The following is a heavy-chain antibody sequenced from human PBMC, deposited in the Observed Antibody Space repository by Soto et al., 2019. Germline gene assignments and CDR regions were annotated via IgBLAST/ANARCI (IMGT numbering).Heavy chain of an antibody. CDR2: ISYDGSNE. Sequence: GGSLRLSCAASGFTFSSYAMHWVRQAPGKGLEWVAVISYDGSNEYYADSVKGRFTISRDNSKNTLYLQMNSLRAEDTAVYYCARDAVTHYYYYGMDVWGQGTTVTVSS. CDR1: GFTFSSYA. J-gene: IGHJ6*02. V-gene: IGHV3-30-3*01. CDR3: ARDAVTHYYYYGMDV. D-gene: IGHD4-17*01.